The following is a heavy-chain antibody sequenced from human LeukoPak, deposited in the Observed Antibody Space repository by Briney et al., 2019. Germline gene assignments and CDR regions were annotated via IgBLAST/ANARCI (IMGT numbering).Heavy chain of an antibody. CDR3: ARTDSGSYSPNDAFDI. D-gene: IGHD1-26*01. CDR2: ISSSGSTI. CDR1: GFTFSSYE. V-gene: IGHV3-48*03. Sequence: QSGGSLRLSCAASGFTFSSYEMNWVRQAPGKGLEWVSYISSSGSTIYYADSVKGRFTISRDNAKNSLYLQMNSLRAEDTAVYYCARTDSGSYSPNDAFDIWGQGTMVTVSS. J-gene: IGHJ3*02.